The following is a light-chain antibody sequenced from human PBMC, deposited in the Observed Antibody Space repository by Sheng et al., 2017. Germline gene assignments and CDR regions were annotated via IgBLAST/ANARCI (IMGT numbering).Light chain of an antibody. CDR3: HSTDSSGDHWV. Sequence: SYELTQPPSVSVSPGQTARITCSGDALPTKYTYWYQQRSDQAPVLVIFEDSRRPSGIPERFSGSSSGTVATLTISGAQVDDEGDYYCHSTDSSGDHWVFGGGTEADRP. CDR1: ALPTKY. J-gene: IGLJ3*02. V-gene: IGLV3-10*01. CDR2: EDS.